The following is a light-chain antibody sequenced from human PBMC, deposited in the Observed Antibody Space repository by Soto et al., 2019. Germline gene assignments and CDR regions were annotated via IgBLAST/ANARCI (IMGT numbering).Light chain of an antibody. CDR2: GVI. CDR3: SSHASRTSVV. V-gene: IGLV2-14*03. J-gene: IGLJ2*01. CDR1: SSDIGYDY. Sequence: QSALTQPASVSGSPGQSITIPCTGSSSDIGYDYVSWYQQHPGTAPKLIIYGVINRPSGVSNRFSGSKSGNTASLTISGLQAEDEADYYCSSHASRTSVVFGGGTKLTVL.